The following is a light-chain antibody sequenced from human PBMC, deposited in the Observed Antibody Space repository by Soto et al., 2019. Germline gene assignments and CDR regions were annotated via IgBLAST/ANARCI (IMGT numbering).Light chain of an antibody. CDR3: SSYTDSSTL. CDR2: GVS. J-gene: IGLJ1*01. Sequence: QSALTQPASVSGSPGQSITIPYTGTSSDVGSYNYVSWYQQHPGKAPKLMIYGVSDRPSGISSRFSGSKSGNTASLTISGLQTEDEADYYCSSYTDSSTLFGTGTKLTVL. V-gene: IGLV2-14*01. CDR1: SSDVGSYNY.